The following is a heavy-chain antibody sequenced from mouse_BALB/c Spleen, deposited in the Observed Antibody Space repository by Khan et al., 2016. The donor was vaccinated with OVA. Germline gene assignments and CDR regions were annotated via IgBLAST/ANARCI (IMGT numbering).Heavy chain of an antibody. D-gene: IGHD1-1*01. V-gene: IGHV2-5*01. Sequence: QMQLEESGPGLVQPSQSLSITCTVSGFSLTSYGVHWVRQSPGKGLEWLGVIWRGGSTDYNAAFMSRLSITKDNSKSQVFFKMNSLQADDTTIYYCAKKITTVDYYAMDYWGQGTSVTVSS. CDR2: IWRGGST. CDR3: AKKITTVDYYAMDY. J-gene: IGHJ4*01. CDR1: GFSLTSYG.